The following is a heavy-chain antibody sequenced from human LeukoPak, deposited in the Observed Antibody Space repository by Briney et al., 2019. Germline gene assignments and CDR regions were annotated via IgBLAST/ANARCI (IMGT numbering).Heavy chain of an antibody. CDR1: GGTFSSYA. D-gene: IGHD3-10*02. J-gene: IGHJ5*02. V-gene: IGHV1-69*13. Sequence: SVKVSCKASGGTFSSYAISWVRQAPGQGLEWMGGIIPIFGTANYAQKFQGRVTITADESTSTAYMELSSLRSEDTAVYYCAKVMLGELLYWFDPWGQGTLVTVSS. CDR2: IIPIFGTA. CDR3: AKVMLGELLYWFDP.